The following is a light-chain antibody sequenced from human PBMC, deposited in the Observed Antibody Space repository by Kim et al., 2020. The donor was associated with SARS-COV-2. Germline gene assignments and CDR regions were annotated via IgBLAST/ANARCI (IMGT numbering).Light chain of an antibody. Sequence: SASVGDRVTITCRTSQYISTLMAWYQQKPGKAPKLLIYKASSLETGVPSRFSGSGSGTEFTLTITSLQPDDFATYYCHQYYIAPYIFGQGTNLEI. CDR1: QYISTL. J-gene: IGKJ2*01. CDR3: HQYYIAPYI. CDR2: KAS. V-gene: IGKV1-5*03.